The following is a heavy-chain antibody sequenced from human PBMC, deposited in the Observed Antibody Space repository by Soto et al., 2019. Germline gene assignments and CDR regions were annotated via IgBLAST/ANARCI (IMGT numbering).Heavy chain of an antibody. J-gene: IGHJ4*02. CDR3: ARELDY. CDR1: GDSITGGYY. V-gene: IGHV4-31*03. Sequence: QVQLQESGPGLVKPSQTLSLTCTVSGDSITGGYYWSWIRQNPGKGLEWIGYIYDSGTTYYNPSLKSRVIMSVHPSKNQFSLKLNSVTSWGTAVYYCARELDYWCQGALVTVSS. CDR2: IYDSGTT.